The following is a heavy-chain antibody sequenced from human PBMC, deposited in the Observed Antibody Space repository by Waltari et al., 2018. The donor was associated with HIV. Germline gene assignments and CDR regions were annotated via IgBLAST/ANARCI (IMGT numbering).Heavy chain of an antibody. D-gene: IGHD3-9*01. V-gene: IGHV1-3*01. CDR3: ARTYDVLTGFGWFDP. Sequence: QVQVVQSGAEVKKPGASVKISCKASGYTLSRYGMAWVRQAPGQRLEWMGRINAGNGDTKYSQKFQGRVTISRDTSASTAYMELSSLRSEDTAVYYCARTYDVLTGFGWFDPWGQGTLVTVSS. CDR2: INAGNGDT. J-gene: IGHJ5*02. CDR1: GYTLSRYG.